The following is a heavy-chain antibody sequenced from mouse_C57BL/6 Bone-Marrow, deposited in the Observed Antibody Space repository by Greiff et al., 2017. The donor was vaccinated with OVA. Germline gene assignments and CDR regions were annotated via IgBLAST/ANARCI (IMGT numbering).Heavy chain of an antibody. CDR1: GYTFTSYW. Sequence: VQLQQPGAELVKPGASVKMSCKASGYTFTSYWITWVKQRPGQGLEWIGDIYPGSGSTNYNEKFKSKATLTVDTSSSTAYMQLSSLTSEDSAVYYCASYYGGSYTSDYWGQNTTLTVSS. CDR2: IYPGSGST. CDR3: ASYYGGSYTSDY. V-gene: IGHV1-55*01. D-gene: IGHD1-1*01. J-gene: IGHJ2*01.